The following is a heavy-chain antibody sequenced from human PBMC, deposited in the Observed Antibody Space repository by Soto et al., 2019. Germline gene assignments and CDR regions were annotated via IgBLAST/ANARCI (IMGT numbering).Heavy chain of an antibody. V-gene: IGHV3-30*04. D-gene: IGHD2-8*01. CDR2: VSYDGSEK. CDR1: GFTFSDYT. Sequence: QVQLMESGGGVAQPGRSLRLSCAASGFTFSDYTMHWVRQAPGKGLEWVAVVSYDGSEKYYADSVKGRFTISRDKSKNTLYLQMNTLRPEDTAFYFCARDRCMGLPDYFDTWSQGTLLTVSS. CDR3: ARDRCMGLPDYFDT. J-gene: IGHJ4*02.